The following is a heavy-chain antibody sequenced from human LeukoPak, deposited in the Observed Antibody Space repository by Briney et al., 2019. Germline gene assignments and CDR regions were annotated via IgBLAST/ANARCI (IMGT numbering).Heavy chain of an antibody. J-gene: IGHJ6*03. CDR2: MNPNSGNT. V-gene: IGHV1-8*02. Sequence: ASVKVSCKASGYTFTSYYMHWVRQAPGQGLEWMGWMNPNSGNTGYAQKFQGRVTMTRNTSISTAYMELSSLRSEDTAVYYCAVSYYYYYMDVWGKGTTVTISS. CDR3: AVSYYYYYMDV. CDR1: GYTFTSYY.